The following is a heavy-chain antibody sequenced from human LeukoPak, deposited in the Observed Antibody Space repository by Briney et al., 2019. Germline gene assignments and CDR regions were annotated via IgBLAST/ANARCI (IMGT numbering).Heavy chain of an antibody. V-gene: IGHV1-8*03. Sequence: ASVKVSCKASGYTFTSYDINWVRQATGQGLEWMGWMNPNSGNTGYAQKFQGRVTITRNTSISTAYMELSSLRSEDTAVYCCARRRAPYGGNRNWFDPWGQGTLVTVSS. CDR1: GYTFTSYD. CDR2: MNPNSGNT. J-gene: IGHJ5*02. CDR3: ARRRAPYGGNRNWFDP. D-gene: IGHD4-23*01.